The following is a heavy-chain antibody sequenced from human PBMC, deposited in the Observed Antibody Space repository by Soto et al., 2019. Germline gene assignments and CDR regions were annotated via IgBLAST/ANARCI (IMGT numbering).Heavy chain of an antibody. CDR2: IWYDGSNK. CDR1: GFTFSSYG. CDR3: ARSPKHLSMVYFDY. D-gene: IGHD3-10*01. J-gene: IGHJ4*02. Sequence: QVQLVESGGGVVQPGRSLRLSCAASGFTFSSYGMHWVRQAPGKGLEWVAVIWYDGSNKYYADSVKGRFTISRDNSKNTLYLQMNSLRAEDTAVYYCARSPKHLSMVYFDYWGQGTLVTVSS. V-gene: IGHV3-33*01.